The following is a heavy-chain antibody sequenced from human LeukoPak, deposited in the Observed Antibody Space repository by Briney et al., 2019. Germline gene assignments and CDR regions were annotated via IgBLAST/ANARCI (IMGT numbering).Heavy chain of an antibody. V-gene: IGHV3-74*01. CDR3: ARGGVNPVDH. J-gene: IGHJ4*02. CDR1: GFSFSKSS. Sequence: PGGSLRLSCAASGFSFSKSSMLWFRQAPGKGLVWVSDMNEYSTTIRYADSVKGRFTISRDNAKSILYLQMNNLRAEDTAMYFCARGGVNPVDHWGQGTLVTVSS. D-gene: IGHD1-14*01. CDR2: MNEYSTTI.